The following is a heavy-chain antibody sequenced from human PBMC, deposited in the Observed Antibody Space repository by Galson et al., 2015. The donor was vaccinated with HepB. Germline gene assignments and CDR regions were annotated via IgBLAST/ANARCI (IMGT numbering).Heavy chain of an antibody. J-gene: IGHJ5*02. V-gene: IGHV3-15*01. CDR1: GFTFNNVW. CDR2: IKSKTDGGTT. D-gene: IGHD2-2*01. CDR3: TTDVYFSSYWSWFDP. Sequence: SLRLSCAATGFTFNNVWMNWVRQAPGKGLEWVGRIKSKTDGGTTEYAAPVKGRFTISREDSKNTLYLQVNSLKTDDTAVYYCTTDVYFSSYWSWFDPWGQGTLVTVSS.